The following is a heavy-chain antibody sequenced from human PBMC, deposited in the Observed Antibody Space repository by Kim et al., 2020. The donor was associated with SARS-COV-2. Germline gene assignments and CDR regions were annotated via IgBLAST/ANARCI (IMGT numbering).Heavy chain of an antibody. CDR3: ARDLEVGYYDSSGYYASGIAY. V-gene: IGHV3-33*05. Sequence: GGSLRLSCAASGFTFSSYGMHWVRQAPGKGLEWVAVISYDGSNKYYADSVKGRFTISRDNSKNTLYLQMNSLRAEDTAVYYCARDLEVGYYDSSGYYASGIAYWGQETLVTVA. J-gene: IGHJ4*02. D-gene: IGHD3-22*01. CDR2: ISYDGSNK. CDR1: GFTFSSYG.